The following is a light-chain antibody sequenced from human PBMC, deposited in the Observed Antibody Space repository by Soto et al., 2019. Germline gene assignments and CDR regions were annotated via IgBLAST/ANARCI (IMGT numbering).Light chain of an antibody. CDR3: RQSSSTPQP. Sequence: IHVTQSPASLSASERDRVTITCLASQSISSYLHWYQQKPGKAPKLLINVASTLQSGVPSRFSGSGSGTDFTLAITSLQPEDFATYCCRQSSSTPQPFGGGTKVDIK. J-gene: IGKJ4*01. V-gene: IGKV1-39*01. CDR1: QSISSY. CDR2: VAS.